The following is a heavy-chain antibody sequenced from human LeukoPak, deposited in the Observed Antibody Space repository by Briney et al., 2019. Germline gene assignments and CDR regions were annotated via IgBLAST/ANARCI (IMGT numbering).Heavy chain of an antibody. Sequence: GSLRLSCAASGFSFSRSWMHWVRQVPGKGLVWVSRINTDGSNIIYADSVRGRFTISRDNAENTLYLQMNSLRAEDTAVYYCARDRGGSGPTTTDYWGQGTLVTVSS. CDR2: INTDGSNI. CDR3: ARDRGGSGPTTTDY. V-gene: IGHV3-74*01. J-gene: IGHJ4*02. D-gene: IGHD6-19*01. CDR1: GFSFSRSW.